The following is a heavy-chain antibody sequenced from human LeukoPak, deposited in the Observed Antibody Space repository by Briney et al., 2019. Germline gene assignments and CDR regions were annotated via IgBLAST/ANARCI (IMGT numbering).Heavy chain of an antibody. V-gene: IGHV3-9*01. CDR3: AKDMGPSMVRGVTSWYFDL. Sequence: GRSLRLSCAASGFTFDDYAMHWVRQAPGKGLEWVSGISWNSGSIGYADSVKGRFTISRDNAKNSLYLQMNSLRAEDTALYYCAKDMGPSMVRGVTSWYFDLWGRGTLVTVSS. J-gene: IGHJ2*01. CDR2: ISWNSGSI. D-gene: IGHD3-10*01. CDR1: GFTFDDYA.